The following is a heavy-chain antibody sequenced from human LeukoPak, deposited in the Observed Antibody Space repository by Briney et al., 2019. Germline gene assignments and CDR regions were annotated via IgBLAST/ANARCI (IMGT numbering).Heavy chain of an antibody. J-gene: IGHJ4*02. D-gene: IGHD4/OR15-4a*01. Sequence: GGSLRLSCAASGFTFSSYAKHWVRQAPGKGLEYVSAISSNGGSTYYANSVKGRFTVSRDNSKNTLYLQMGSLRAEDMAVYYCASGDYGGYYFDYWGQGTLVTVSS. CDR2: ISSNGGST. CDR1: GFTFSSYA. CDR3: ASGDYGGYYFDY. V-gene: IGHV3-64*01.